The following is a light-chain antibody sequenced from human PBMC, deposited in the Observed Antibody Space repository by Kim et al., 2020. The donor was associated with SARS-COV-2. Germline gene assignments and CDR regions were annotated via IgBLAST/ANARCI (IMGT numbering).Light chain of an antibody. V-gene: IGKV1-39*01. CDR3: QESYSIPPGT. J-gene: IGKJ1*01. CDR1: QNINTQ. CDR2: SAS. Sequence: DIQMTQSPSSVSASVGDRVTITCRASQNINTQLNWYQQKPGRAPQVLIHSASSLQTGVPSRCSGGGSGTDFTLTISSLQPDDFAVYYCQESYSIPPGTFGRGTKVDIK.